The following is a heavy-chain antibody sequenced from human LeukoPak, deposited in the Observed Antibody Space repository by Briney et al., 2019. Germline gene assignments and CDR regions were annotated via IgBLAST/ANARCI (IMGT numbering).Heavy chain of an antibody. V-gene: IGHV4-59*11. CDR1: DDSFSSHY. Sequence: SETLSLTCAVSDDSFSSHYWTWIRQPPGKGLEWIGYISYIGSTNYNPSLKSRVTISIDTSKNQFSLKLTSVTAADTAVYYCARDLVTGTKGFAMWGQGTMVSVSS. CDR2: ISYIGST. J-gene: IGHJ3*02. CDR3: ARDLVTGTKGFAM. D-gene: IGHD4-17*01.